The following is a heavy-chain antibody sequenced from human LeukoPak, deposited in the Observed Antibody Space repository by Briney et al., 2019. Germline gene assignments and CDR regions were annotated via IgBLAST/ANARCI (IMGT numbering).Heavy chain of an antibody. J-gene: IGHJ3*02. D-gene: IGHD2-2*01. Sequence: PSETLSLTCTVSGGSISSYYWSWIRQPAGKGLEWIGRIYTSGSTNYNPSLKSRVTMSVDTSKNQFSLKLSSVTAADTAVYYCARDLFRVVVPAAIYAFDIWGQGTMVTVSS. V-gene: IGHV4-4*07. CDR3: ARDLFRVVVPAAIYAFDI. CDR2: IYTSGST. CDR1: GGSISSYY.